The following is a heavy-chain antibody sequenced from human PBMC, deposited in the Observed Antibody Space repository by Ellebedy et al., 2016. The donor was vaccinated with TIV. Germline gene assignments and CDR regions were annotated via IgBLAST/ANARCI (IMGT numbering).Heavy chain of an antibody. J-gene: IGHJ5*02. CDR2: INPKSGGT. V-gene: IGHV1-2*02. Sequence: ASVKVSCXASGYTFTGYYVHWVRQAPGQGLEWMGWINPKSGGTKYAQKFQDRVTMTRDTSTSTVYMDLRSLRSDDTAVYYCARDALTSAGWYFDPWGQGTLVTVSS. D-gene: IGHD6-19*01. CDR1: GYTFTGYY. CDR3: ARDALTSAGWYFDP.